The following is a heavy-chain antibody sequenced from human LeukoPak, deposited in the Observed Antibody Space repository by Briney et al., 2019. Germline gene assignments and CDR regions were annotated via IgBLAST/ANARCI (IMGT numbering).Heavy chain of an antibody. CDR3: AKDDAWLQYGN. CDR1: GFIFSSYE. V-gene: IGHV3-48*03. J-gene: IGHJ4*02. D-gene: IGHD5-24*01. CDR2: ISSSGSTI. Sequence: GGSLRLSCAASGFIFSSYEMNWVRQAPGKGLEWVSYISSSGSTIYYADSVKGRFTISRDNSKGTVYLQMNSLRPEDTAVYYCAKDDAWLQYGNWGRGTLVTVSS.